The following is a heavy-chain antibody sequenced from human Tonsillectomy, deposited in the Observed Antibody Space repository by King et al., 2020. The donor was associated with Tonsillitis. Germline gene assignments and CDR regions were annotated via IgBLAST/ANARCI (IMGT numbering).Heavy chain of an antibody. CDR1: GYIFISYW. CDR2: IYPGDSDT. Sequence: QLVQSGAEVKKPGESLRISCKTSGYIFISYWIAWVRQMPGKGLEWMGIIYPGDSDTRYSPSFQGQVTMSVDKSISSAYLQWSSLKASDTAMHYCARGYNFLDYWGQGTLVTVSS. D-gene: IGHD3-3*01. V-gene: IGHV5-51*01. J-gene: IGHJ4*02. CDR3: ARGYNFLDY.